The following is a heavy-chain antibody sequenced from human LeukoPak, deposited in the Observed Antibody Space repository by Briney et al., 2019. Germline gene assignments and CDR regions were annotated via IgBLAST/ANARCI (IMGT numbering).Heavy chain of an antibody. J-gene: IGHJ4*02. V-gene: IGHV3-23*01. CDR1: GFTFSSYA. CDR2: ISGSGGST. D-gene: IGHD3-22*01. CDR3: ARVDYYDSSGQGGGFDY. Sequence: PGGSLRLSCAASGFTFSSYAMSWVRQAPGKGLEWVSAISGSGGSTYYADSVKGRFTISRDNSKNTLYLQMNSLRAEDTAVYYCARVDYYDSSGQGGGFDYWGQGTLVTVSS.